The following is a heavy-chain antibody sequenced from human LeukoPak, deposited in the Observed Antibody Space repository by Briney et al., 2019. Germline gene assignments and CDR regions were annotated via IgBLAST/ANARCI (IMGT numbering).Heavy chain of an antibody. J-gene: IGHJ4*02. CDR3: ARTPSHTRVGSYFDY. CDR1: GGSISSGGYY. CDR2: IYYSGST. D-gene: IGHD2-2*01. Sequence: PSQTLSLTCTVSGGSISSGGYYSSWIRQHPGKCLEWIGYIYYSGSTYYNPSLKSRVTISVDTSKNQFSLKLSSVTAADTAVYYCARTPSHTRVGSYFDYWGQGTLVTVSS. V-gene: IGHV4-31*03.